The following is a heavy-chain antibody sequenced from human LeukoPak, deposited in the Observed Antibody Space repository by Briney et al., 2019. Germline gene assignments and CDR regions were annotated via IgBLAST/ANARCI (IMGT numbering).Heavy chain of an antibody. Sequence: GSLRLSCAASGFTFSSYSMNWVRQAPGKGLAWVSYISSSGSTIYYADSVKGRFTISRDNAKNSLYLQMNSLRAEDTAVYYCAELGITMIGGVWGKGTTVTISS. J-gene: IGHJ6*04. CDR2: ISSSGSTI. CDR3: AELGITMIGGV. D-gene: IGHD3-10*02. V-gene: IGHV3-48*04. CDR1: GFTFSSYS.